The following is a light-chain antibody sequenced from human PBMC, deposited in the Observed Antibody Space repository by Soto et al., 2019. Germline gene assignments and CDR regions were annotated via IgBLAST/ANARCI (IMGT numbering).Light chain of an antibody. J-gene: IGKJ5*01. CDR3: QQYGSSAPIT. Sequence: DIELTQSPATLSLSPGERATISCRASQSITKNNLNWYQQKTGQDPRLLIYGESIRATGIPARCGGSGCETDFTPTISSMEPEDFVVSYCQQYGSSAPITFGQGTRLEIK. CDR1: QSITKNN. V-gene: IGKV3-20*01. CDR2: GES.